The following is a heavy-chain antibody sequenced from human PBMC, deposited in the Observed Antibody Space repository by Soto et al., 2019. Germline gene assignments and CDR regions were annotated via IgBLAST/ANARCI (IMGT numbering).Heavy chain of an antibody. J-gene: IGHJ5*02. CDR3: ARVGPPADP. V-gene: IGHV1-2*06. Sequence: GASVKVSCKASGYIFTDYYMHWVRQAPGQELGWMGRINPNSGGTNYAQKFQGRVTITRDTSASTAYMELSSLRSEDTAVYYCARVGPPADPWGQGTLVTVSS. CDR2: INPNSGGT. CDR1: GYIFTDYY.